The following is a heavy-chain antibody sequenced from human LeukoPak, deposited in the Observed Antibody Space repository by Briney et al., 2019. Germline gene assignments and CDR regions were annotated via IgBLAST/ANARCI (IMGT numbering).Heavy chain of an antibody. CDR1: GYTFTSYD. J-gene: IGHJ3*02. D-gene: IGHD2-2*02. Sequence: GASVKVSCKASGYTFTSYDINWVRQATGQGLEWMGWMNPNSGNTGYAQKFQGRVTMTRNTSISTAYMELSSLRSEDTAVYYCARGLRCSSTSCYIRAFDIWGQGTMVTVSS. CDR3: ARGLRCSSTSCYIRAFDI. V-gene: IGHV1-8*01. CDR2: MNPNSGNT.